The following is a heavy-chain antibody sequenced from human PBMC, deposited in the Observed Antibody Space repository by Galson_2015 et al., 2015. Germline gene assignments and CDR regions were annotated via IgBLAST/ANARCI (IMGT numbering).Heavy chain of an antibody. V-gene: IGHV3-30*18. CDR2: ISYDGSNK. CDR1: GFTFSSYG. J-gene: IGHJ4*02. Sequence: SLRLSCAASGFTFSSYGMHWVRQAPGKGLEWVTFISYDGSNKYYADSVKGRFTISRDNSKNTLYLQMNSLRAEDTAVYYCAKWEEAIDYSRQGPLVTVS. D-gene: IGHD1-26*01. CDR3: AKWEEAIDY.